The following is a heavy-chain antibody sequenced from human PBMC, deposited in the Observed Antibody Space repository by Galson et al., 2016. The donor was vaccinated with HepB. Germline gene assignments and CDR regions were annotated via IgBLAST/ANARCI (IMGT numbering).Heavy chain of an antibody. D-gene: IGHD2-2*01. J-gene: IGHJ3*02. CDR3: ARDTSWKGLDAFHI. CDR2: IYYSGST. CDR1: GGSINSYY. Sequence: SETLSLTCTVSGGSINSYYWSWIRQPPGKGLEWIGYIYYSGSTKYNPSLKSRVTISVDRSKNQFSLKLNSVTAADTAVYYCARDTSWKGLDAFHIWGQGTMVTVSS. V-gene: IGHV4-59*01.